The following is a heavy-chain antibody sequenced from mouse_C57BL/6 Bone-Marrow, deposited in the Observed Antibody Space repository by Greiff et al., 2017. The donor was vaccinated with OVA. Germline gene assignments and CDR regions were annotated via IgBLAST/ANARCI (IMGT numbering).Heavy chain of an antibody. J-gene: IGHJ2*01. Sequence: QVHVKQPGAELVKPGASVKMSCKASGYTFTSYWITWVKQRPGQGLEWIGDIYPGSGSTNYNENFKSKATLTVDTSSSTAYMQLSSLTSEDSAVYYCARGPYYSNYDYWGQGTTLTVSS. CDR2: IYPGSGST. CDR3: ARGPYYSNYDY. D-gene: IGHD2-5*01. CDR1: GYTFTSYW. V-gene: IGHV1-55*01.